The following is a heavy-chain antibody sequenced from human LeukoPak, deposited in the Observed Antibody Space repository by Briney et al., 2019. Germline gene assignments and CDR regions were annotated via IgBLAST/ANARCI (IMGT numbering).Heavy chain of an antibody. CDR3: ARGGGVWLSTARY. CDR1: GFTFSSYG. CDR2: ISYDGSNK. V-gene: IGHV3-30*03. D-gene: IGHD3-9*01. Sequence: GRSLRLSCAASGFTFSSYGMHWVRQAPGKGLEWVAVISYDGSNKYYADSVKGRFTISRDNSKNTLYLQMNSLRAEDTVVYYCARGGGVWLSTARYWGQGTLVTVSS. J-gene: IGHJ4*02.